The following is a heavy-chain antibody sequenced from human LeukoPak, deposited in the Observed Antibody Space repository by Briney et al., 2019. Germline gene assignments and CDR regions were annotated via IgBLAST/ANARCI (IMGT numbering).Heavy chain of an antibody. J-gene: IGHJ4*02. D-gene: IGHD2-15*01. CDR3: ARVAAKTVDY. CDR2: IYYSGST. V-gene: IGHV4-39*07. CDR1: GGSIGRSSYY. Sequence: IPSETLSLTCTVSGGSIGRSSYYWGWIRQPPGKGLEWIGSIYYSGSTNYNSSLKSRVSISVDTSKDQFSLKLSSVTAADTAIYYCARVAAKTVDYWGQGTLVTVSS.